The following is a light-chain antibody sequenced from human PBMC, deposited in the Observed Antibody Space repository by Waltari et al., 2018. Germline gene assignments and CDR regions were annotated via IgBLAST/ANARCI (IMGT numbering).Light chain of an antibody. J-gene: IGKJ1*01. V-gene: IGKV3-20*01. Sequence: EIVLTQSPGTLSLSPGERAPLSCRASESVGKYLAWYQQRPGQAPRLVMFHASNRATGIPDRFSGSGSGTDFSLTISRLEPEDFAVYYCQKYNRLPATFGQGTKVEIK. CDR1: ESVGKY. CDR3: QKYNRLPAT. CDR2: HAS.